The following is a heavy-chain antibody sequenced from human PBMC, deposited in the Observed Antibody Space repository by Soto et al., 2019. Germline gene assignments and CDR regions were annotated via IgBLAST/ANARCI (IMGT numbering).Heavy chain of an antibody. CDR2: TYHRGST. CDR3: ARIGGYHGTIAY. Sequence: SETLSLTCSVSGVSISSYFWSWIRQAPGRGLEWIGYTYHRGSTNYSPSLRSRVAISLDTSENQFSLKVNSVTAADTAVYYCARIGGYHGTIAYWGQGTPVTVSS. V-gene: IGHV4-59*01. CDR1: GVSISSYF. D-gene: IGHD6-25*01. J-gene: IGHJ4*02.